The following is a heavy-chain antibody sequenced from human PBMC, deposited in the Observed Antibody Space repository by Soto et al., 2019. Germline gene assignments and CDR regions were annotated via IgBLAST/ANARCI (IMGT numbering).Heavy chain of an antibody. V-gene: IGHV1-69*12. D-gene: IGHD6-19*01. CDR2: IIPIFGTA. CDR1: GGTFSSYA. CDR3: ARAVAGGVYYYYGMDV. Sequence: QVQLVQSGAEVKKPGSSVKVSCKASGGTFSSYAINWVRQAPGQGLEWMGGIIPIFGTADYAQKFQGRVTITADESTSTAYMELSSLRSEDTSVYYCARAVAGGVYYYYGMDVWGQGTTVTVSS. J-gene: IGHJ6*02.